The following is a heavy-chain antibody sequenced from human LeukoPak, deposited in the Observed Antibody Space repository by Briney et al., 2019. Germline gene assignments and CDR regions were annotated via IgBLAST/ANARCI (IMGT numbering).Heavy chain of an antibody. CDR2: VSAYNGNT. CDR3: ARDTGYFDWLLSPFDY. V-gene: IGHV1-18*01. J-gene: IGHJ4*02. D-gene: IGHD3-9*01. CDR1: GYTFSSYD. Sequence: GASVKVSCKASGYTFSSYDINWVRQATGQGLEWMGWVSAYNGNTNYAQKLQGRVTMTTDTSTSTAYMELRSLRSDDTAVYYCARDTGYFDWLLSPFDYWGQGTLVTVSS.